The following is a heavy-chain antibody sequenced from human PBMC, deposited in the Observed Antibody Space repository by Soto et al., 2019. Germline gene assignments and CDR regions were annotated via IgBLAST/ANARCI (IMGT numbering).Heavy chain of an antibody. CDR1: GGTFSNSA. V-gene: IGHV1-69*12. D-gene: IGHD4-4*01. Sequence: QVQLEQSGAEVKKPGSSVKVSCKASGGTFSNSAISWVRQAPGQGLEWRGGIMPIFRTPDYAQKFQGRVNITADESTTTAYMELSGLRSDDTAVYYCARDNDRLQLGGNYYYGLDVWGQGTTVTVSS. CDR2: IMPIFRTP. CDR3: ARDNDRLQLGGNYYYGLDV. J-gene: IGHJ6*02.